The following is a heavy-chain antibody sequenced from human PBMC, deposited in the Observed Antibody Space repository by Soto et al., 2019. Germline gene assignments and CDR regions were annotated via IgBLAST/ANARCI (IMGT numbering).Heavy chain of an antibody. CDR2: IIPIFGTA. J-gene: IGHJ5*02. V-gene: IGHV1-69*12. Sequence: QVQLVQSGAEVKKPGSSVKVSCKASGGTFSSYAISWVRQAPGQGLEWMGGIIPIFGTANYAQKFQGRVTITADESTSTAYMELSSLRSEDTAVYYCAREGCISTGCSPQNWFDPWGQGTLVTVSS. CDR3: AREGCISTGCSPQNWFDP. CDR1: GGTFSSYA. D-gene: IGHD2-2*01.